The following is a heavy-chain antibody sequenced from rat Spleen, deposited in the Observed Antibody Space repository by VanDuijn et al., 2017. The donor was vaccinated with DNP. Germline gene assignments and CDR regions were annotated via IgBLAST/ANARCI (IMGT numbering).Heavy chain of an antibody. J-gene: IGHJ2*01. CDR2: ISTSGGDT. V-gene: IGHV5-27*01. D-gene: IGHD3-8*01. CDR3: TRGSAVAPYFDY. Sequence: EEQLVESGGGLVQPGGSLKLSCTVSGFTFTRYYMAWVRQAPKKGLEWVAIISTSGGDTYYRDSVKGRFTISRDNAKNTLYLQMNSLRSEDTATYYCTRGSAVAPYFDYWGQGVMVIVSS. CDR1: GFTFTRYY.